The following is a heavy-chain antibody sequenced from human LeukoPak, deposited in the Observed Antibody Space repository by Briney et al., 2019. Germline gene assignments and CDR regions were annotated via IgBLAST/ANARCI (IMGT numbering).Heavy chain of an antibody. D-gene: IGHD2-21*02. CDR2: FYNDGAT. CDR3: ARETFDTSGGDSAFDL. J-gene: IGHJ3*01. V-gene: IGHV3-53*01. CDR1: EFSVNNYF. Sequence: PGGSLRLSRAASEFSVNNYFMSWVRQAPGKGLEWVSLFYNDGATYYADSVKGRFTVSRDNSKNTLYLQMNGLRAEDTALYYCARETFDTSGGDSAFDLWGQGTMVTVSS.